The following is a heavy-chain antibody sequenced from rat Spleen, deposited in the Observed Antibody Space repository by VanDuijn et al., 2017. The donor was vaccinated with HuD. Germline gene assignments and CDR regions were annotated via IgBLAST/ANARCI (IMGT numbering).Heavy chain of an antibody. J-gene: IGHJ1*01. CDR2: ISYEDSGT. Sequence: EVQLVESGGGLVQPGRSLKLSCTASGFTFSDYYMAWVRQAPKKGLEWVASISYEDSGTYYGDSVKGRFTISRDNAKNTLYLQMNSLRSEDTATYYCATETWELGWYFDFWGPGTMVTVSS. CDR1: GFTFSDYY. CDR3: ATETWELGWYFDF. D-gene: IGHD1-10*01. V-gene: IGHV5-22*01.